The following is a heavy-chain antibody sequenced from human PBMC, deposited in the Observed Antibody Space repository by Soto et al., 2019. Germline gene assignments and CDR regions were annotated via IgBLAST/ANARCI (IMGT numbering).Heavy chain of an antibody. V-gene: IGHV4-61*01. CDR3: AREGRSSGFDY. CDR2: IYYSGST. D-gene: IGHD3-22*01. Sequence: LSLTCTVSGGSVSSGSYYWSWIRQPPGKGLEWIGYIYYSGSTNYNPSLKSRVTISVDTSKNQFSLKLSSVTAADTAVYYCAREGRSSGFDYWGQGTLVTVSS. J-gene: IGHJ4*02. CDR1: GGSVSSGSYY.